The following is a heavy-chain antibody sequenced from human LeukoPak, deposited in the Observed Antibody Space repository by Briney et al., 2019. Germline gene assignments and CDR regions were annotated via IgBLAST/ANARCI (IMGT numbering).Heavy chain of an antibody. V-gene: IGHV4-4*07. J-gene: IGHJ5*02. CDR1: GGSISSYY. CDR2: IYTSGST. D-gene: IGHD4-23*01. Sequence: SETLSLTXTVSGGSISSYYWSSIRQPAGKGLEWIGRIYTSGSTNYNPSIKSRVTMSVDTSKNQFSLKLSSVTAADTAVYYCARGGGGNSWFDPWGQGTLVTVSS. CDR3: ARGGGGNSWFDP.